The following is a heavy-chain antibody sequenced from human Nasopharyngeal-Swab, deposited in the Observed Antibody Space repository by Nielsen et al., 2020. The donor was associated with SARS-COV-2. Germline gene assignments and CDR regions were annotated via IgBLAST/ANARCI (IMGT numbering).Heavy chain of an antibody. CDR1: GGSISSGGYS. D-gene: IGHD6-19*01. J-gene: IGHJ4*02. CDR3: ARGGGAVADGFDY. CDR2: IYHSGST. V-gene: IGHV4-30-2*01. Sequence: SETLSLTCAVSGGSISSGGYSWSWIRQPPGKGLEWIGYIYHSGSTYYNPSLKSRVTISVDTSKNQFSLKLSSVTAADTAVYYCARGGGAVADGFDYWGQGTLVTVSS.